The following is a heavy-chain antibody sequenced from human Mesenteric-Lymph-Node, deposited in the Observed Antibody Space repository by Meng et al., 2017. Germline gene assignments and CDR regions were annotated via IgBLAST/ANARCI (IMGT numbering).Heavy chain of an antibody. CDR2: IYHSGST. CDR1: GYSISSGYY. CDR3: ARDSLYCRGGSYYSWPAY. Sequence: SETLSLTCTVSGYSISSGYYWGWIRQPPGKGLEWIGSIYHSGSTYYNPSLKSRVTISVDTSKNQFSLRLTSVTAADTAVYYCARDSLYCRGGSYYSWPAYWGQGTLVTVSS. V-gene: IGHV4-38-2*02. D-gene: IGHD2-15*01. J-gene: IGHJ4*02.